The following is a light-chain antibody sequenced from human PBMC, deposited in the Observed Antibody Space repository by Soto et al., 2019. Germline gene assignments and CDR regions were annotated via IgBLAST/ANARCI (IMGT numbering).Light chain of an antibody. CDR3: QQYGSSRALT. J-gene: IGKJ4*01. V-gene: IGKV3-20*01. CDR1: QSVSSSY. CDR2: GAS. Sequence: EIXLTQSPGTLSLSPGERATLSCRASQSVSSSYLAWYQQKPGQAPRLLIYGASSRATGIPDRFSGSGSGTDFTLTISRLEPEDFAVYYCQQYGSSRALTFGGGTKVEIK.